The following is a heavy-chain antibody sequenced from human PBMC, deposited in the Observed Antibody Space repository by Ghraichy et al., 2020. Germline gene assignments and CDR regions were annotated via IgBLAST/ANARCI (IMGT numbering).Heavy chain of an antibody. J-gene: IGHJ5*02. V-gene: IGHV3-48*01. CDR1: GFTFSSYS. Sequence: GGSLRLSCAASGFTFSSYSMNWVRQAPGKGLEWVSYISSSSSTIYYADSVKGRFTISRDNAKNSLYLQMNSLRAEDTAVYYCARLPGIAAAAVNWFDPWGQGTLVTVSS. D-gene: IGHD6-13*01. CDR2: ISSSSSTI. CDR3: ARLPGIAAAAVNWFDP.